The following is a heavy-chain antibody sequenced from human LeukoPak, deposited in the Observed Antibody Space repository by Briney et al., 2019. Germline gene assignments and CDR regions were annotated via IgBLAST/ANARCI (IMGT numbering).Heavy chain of an antibody. D-gene: IGHD1-26*01. CDR3: ARQRSYPDYFDY. J-gene: IGHJ4*02. CDR1: GYSFTSYW. CDR2: VYPRYAHT. V-gene: IGHV5-51*01. Sequence: VESLKISCKGSGYSFTSYWIGLVRQIRGKGLELIWIVYPRYAHTRYSPSFQGQVTISAAKSISPAYLQWSRLKASDTAMYYCARQRSYPDYFDYWGQGTLVTASS.